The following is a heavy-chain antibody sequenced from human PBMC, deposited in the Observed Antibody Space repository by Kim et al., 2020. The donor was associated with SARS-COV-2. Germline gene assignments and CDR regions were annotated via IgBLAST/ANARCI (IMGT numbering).Heavy chain of an antibody. D-gene: IGHD2-21*02. V-gene: IGHV3-66*01. CDR3: ARVRREGRTDFYGMDV. Sequence: SVKGRFTISRDYSKNTLYLHMNSLRADDTAVYYCARVRREGRTDFYGMDVWGQWTTVTVSS. J-gene: IGHJ6*02.